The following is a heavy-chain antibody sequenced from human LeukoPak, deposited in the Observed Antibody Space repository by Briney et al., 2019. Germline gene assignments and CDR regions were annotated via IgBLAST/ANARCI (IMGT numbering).Heavy chain of an antibody. Sequence: GGSLRLSCAASGFTFSSYTMNWVRQPPGRGLEWVSNIGTSSTTIYYADSVKGRFTISRDNAKNSLYLQMNSLRAEDTAVYYCAKPRGTSCYDYWGQGTLVTVSS. CDR1: GFTFSSYT. CDR2: IGTSSTTI. CDR3: AKPRGTSCYDY. D-gene: IGHD2-2*01. V-gene: IGHV3-48*01. J-gene: IGHJ4*02.